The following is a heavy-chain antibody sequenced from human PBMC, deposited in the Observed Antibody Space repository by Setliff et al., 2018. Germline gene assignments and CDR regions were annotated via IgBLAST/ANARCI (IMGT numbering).Heavy chain of an antibody. CDR2: INTNTGNP. Sequence: GASVKVSCKASGYTFTTYAMGWMRQAPGQRLEWMGWINTNTGNPSYAQGFTGRFVFSLDTSVSTAYLQISSLKPEDTAVYYCARASRFGTVKWRGGYYMDVWGKGTTVTVSS. V-gene: IGHV7-4-1*02. CDR1: GYTFTTYA. J-gene: IGHJ6*03. D-gene: IGHD3-10*01. CDR3: ARASRFGTVKWRGGYYMDV.